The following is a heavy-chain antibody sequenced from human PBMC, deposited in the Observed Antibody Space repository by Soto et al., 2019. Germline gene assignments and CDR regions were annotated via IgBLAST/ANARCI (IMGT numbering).Heavy chain of an antibody. CDR3: ARGGIVVVPAADLNWFDP. D-gene: IGHD2-2*01. CDR1: GCSISSSSYY. Sequence: PSETLSLTCTVSGCSISSSSYYWGWIRQPPGKGLEWIGSIYYSGSTYYNPSLKSRVTISVDTSKNQFSLKLSSVTAADTAVYYCARGGIVVVPAADLNWFDPWGQGTLVTVSS. V-gene: IGHV4-39*01. CDR2: IYYSGST. J-gene: IGHJ5*02.